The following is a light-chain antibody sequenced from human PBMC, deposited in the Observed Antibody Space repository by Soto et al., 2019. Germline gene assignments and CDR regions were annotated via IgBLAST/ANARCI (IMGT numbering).Light chain of an antibody. V-gene: IGKV1-6*01. J-gene: IGKJ3*01. CDR1: QDISND. Sequence: AIQMTQSPSSLSASVGDSVTITCRASQDISNDLGWYQQKPGQAPNLLIYAASTLQIGVPSRFSGSGSGTDFTLTISSLQPEDFATYYCLQGYNFPHTFGPRTKVDIK. CDR2: AAS. CDR3: LQGYNFPHT.